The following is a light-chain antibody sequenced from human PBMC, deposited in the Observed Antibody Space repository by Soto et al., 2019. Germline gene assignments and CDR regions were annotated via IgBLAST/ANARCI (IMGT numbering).Light chain of an antibody. CDR1: QSVSSTY. CDR2: GAS. CDR3: QQYGSSPPYR. Sequence: EIVLTQSPGTLSLSPGERATLSCRASQSVSSTYLAWYQQKPGQAPRLLLYGASSRATGIPERFSGSGSGTDFTLTISRLEREDVAVYYWQQYGSSPPYRFGQGTKLEIK. V-gene: IGKV3-20*01. J-gene: IGKJ2*03.